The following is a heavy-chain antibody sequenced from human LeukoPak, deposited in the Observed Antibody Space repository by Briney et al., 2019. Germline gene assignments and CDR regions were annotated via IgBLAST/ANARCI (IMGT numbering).Heavy chain of an antibody. CDR3: AELGITMIGGV. V-gene: IGHV3-48*03. CDR2: MSSSGTI. CDR1: GFSLRSYE. D-gene: IGHD3-10*02. J-gene: IGHJ6*04. Sequence: GGSLRLSCAASGFSLRSYEMNWVRQAPGKGLEWVSYMSSSGTIYYADSVKGRFTISRDNAKNSLYLQMNSLRAEDTAVYYCAELGITMIGGVWGKGTTVTISS.